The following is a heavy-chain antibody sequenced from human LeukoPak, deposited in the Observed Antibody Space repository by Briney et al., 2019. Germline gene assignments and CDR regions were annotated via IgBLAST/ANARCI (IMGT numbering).Heavy chain of an antibody. V-gene: IGHV4-30-2*01. J-gene: IGHJ3*02. CDR1: GGSISSGGYS. D-gene: IGHD1-26*01. CDR2: IYHSGST. Sequence: SETLSLTCAVSGGSISSGGYSWSWLRQPPGKGLEWIGYIYHSGSTYYNPSLKSRVTISVDRSKNQFSLKLSSVTAADTAVYYCARAFTWDDAFDIWGQGTMVTVSS. CDR3: ARAFTWDDAFDI.